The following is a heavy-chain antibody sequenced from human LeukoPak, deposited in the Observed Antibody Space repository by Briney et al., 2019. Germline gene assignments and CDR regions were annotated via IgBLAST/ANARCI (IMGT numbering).Heavy chain of an antibody. V-gene: IGHV3-21*01. CDR1: GFTFSSYS. D-gene: IGHD3-16*01. CDR2: ISSSSSYI. Sequence: TGGSLRLSCAASGFTFSSYSMNWVRQAPGKGLEWVSSISSSSSYIYYADSVKGRFTISRDNAKNSLYLQMNSLRAEDTAVYYCATSGLEKGYYYYMDVWGKRTTVTVSS. J-gene: IGHJ6*03. CDR3: ATSGLEKGYYYYMDV.